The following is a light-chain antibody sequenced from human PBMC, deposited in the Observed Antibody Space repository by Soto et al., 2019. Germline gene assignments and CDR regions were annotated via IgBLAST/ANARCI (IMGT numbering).Light chain of an antibody. Sequence: DIQMTQSPTSLSASVGDRVTITCRASQGIRNFVAWYKQKPGKDPKLLGYEASTLQSGVPSRCSGSGPETDFTVTFNSLHPEDVATNSCQKYSSVPVFGPGTKVEIK. CDR1: QGIRNF. J-gene: IGKJ3*01. CDR3: QKYSSVPV. CDR2: EAS. V-gene: IGKV1-27*01.